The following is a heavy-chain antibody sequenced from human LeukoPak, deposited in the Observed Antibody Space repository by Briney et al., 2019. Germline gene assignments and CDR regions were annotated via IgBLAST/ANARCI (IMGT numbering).Heavy chain of an antibody. V-gene: IGHV3-11*03. J-gene: IGHJ4*02. CDR2: ISSSSSYT. CDR1: GFTFSDYY. D-gene: IGHD4-23*01. CDR3: ARSTTVVTPLDY. Sequence: GGSLRRSCAASGFTFSDYYMSWIRQAPGKGLEWVSYISSSSSYTNYADSVKGRFTISRDNAKNSLYLQMNSLRAEDTAVYYCARSTTVVTPLDYWGQGTLVTVSS.